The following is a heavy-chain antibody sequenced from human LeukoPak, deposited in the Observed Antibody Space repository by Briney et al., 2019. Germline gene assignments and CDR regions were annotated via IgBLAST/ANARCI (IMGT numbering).Heavy chain of an antibody. CDR3: ARPYYYSSGSLPY. CDR2: ISGGGSTI. V-gene: IGHV3-11*04. CDR1: GFTFSDYY. J-gene: IGHJ4*02. D-gene: IGHD3-10*01. Sequence: GGSLRLSCAASGFTFSDYYMSWTRQAPGKGLEWVSYISGGGSTIYYADSVKGRFTISRDNTKNSLYLQMNSLRAEDTAVFYCARPYYYSSGSLPYWGQGTLVTVSS.